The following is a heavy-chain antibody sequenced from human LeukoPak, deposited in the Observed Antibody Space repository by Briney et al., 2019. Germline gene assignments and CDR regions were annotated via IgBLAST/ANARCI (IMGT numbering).Heavy chain of an antibody. D-gene: IGHD5-12*01. CDR1: GGSISSYY. V-gene: IGHV4-59*01. CDR2: FYYSGST. Sequence: SETLSLTCTVSGGSISSYYWSWIRQPPGKGLEWIGYFYYSGSTNYNPSLKSRVTISLDTSKNQFSLKLSSVTAADTAVYYCARVLYSGYFDAFDIWGQGTMVTVSS. J-gene: IGHJ3*02. CDR3: ARVLYSGYFDAFDI.